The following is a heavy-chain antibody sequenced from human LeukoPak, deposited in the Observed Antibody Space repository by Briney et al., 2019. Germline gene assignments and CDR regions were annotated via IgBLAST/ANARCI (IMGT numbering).Heavy chain of an antibody. CDR2: MNPNSGNT. D-gene: IGHD2-15*01. J-gene: IGHJ6*02. CDR1: GYTFTSYD. Sequence: ASVKVSCKASGYTFTSYDINWVRQATGQGLEWMGRMNPNSGNTDYAQKFQGRVTMTRNTSISTAYMELSSLRSEDTAVYYCAIGSLLVVAAPYRHHGMDVWGQGTTVTVSS. V-gene: IGHV1-8*02. CDR3: AIGSLLVVAAPYRHHGMDV.